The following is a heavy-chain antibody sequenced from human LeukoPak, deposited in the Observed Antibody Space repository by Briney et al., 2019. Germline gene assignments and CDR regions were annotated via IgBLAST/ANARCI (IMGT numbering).Heavy chain of an antibody. CDR2: IRYDGSNK. Sequence: GGSLRLSCAASGFTFSSYGMHWVRQAPGKGLEWVAFIRYDGSNKYYADSVKGRFTISRDNSKNTLYLQMNSLRAEDTAVYYCAKRYSGSLGPTEVPDYMDVWGKGTTVTVSS. CDR1: GFTFSSYG. J-gene: IGHJ6*03. V-gene: IGHV3-30*02. D-gene: IGHD1-26*01. CDR3: AKRYSGSLGPTEVPDYMDV.